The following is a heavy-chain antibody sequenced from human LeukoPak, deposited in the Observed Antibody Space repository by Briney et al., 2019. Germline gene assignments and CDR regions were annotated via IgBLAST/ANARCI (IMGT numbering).Heavy chain of an antibody. Sequence: ASMKVSCKASGYTFTSYGISWVRQAPGQGLEWMGWISAYNGNTNYAQKLQGRVTMTTDTSTSTAYMELRSLRSDDTAVYYCATHVAAAGTYYYYGMDVWGQGTTVTVSS. V-gene: IGHV1-18*01. CDR3: ATHVAAAGTYYYYGMDV. J-gene: IGHJ6*02. CDR2: ISAYNGNT. CDR1: GYTFTSYG. D-gene: IGHD6-13*01.